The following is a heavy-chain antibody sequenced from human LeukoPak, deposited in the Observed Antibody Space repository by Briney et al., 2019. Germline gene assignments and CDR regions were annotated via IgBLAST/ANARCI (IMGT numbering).Heavy chain of an antibody. CDR3: ARIPGKWELVRQNDY. Sequence: PSETLSLTCTVSGYSISSGYYWGWIRQPPGKGLEWIGSIYHSGSTYYNPSLKSRVTISVDTSKNQFSLKLSSVTAADTAVYYCARIPGKWELVRQNDYWGQGTLVTVPS. D-gene: IGHD1-26*01. CDR1: GYSISSGYY. V-gene: IGHV4-38-2*02. CDR2: IYHSGST. J-gene: IGHJ4*02.